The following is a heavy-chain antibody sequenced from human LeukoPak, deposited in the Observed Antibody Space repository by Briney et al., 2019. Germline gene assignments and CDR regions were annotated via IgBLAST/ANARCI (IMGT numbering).Heavy chain of an antibody. CDR3: ARKAYYYDSSGHTEVPWGAFDI. Sequence: GGSLRLSCAASGFTFSSYSMNWVRQAPGKGLEWVSSISSSSSYIYYADSVKGRFTISRDNAKNSLYLQMSSLRAGDTAVYYCARKAYYYDSSGHTEVPWGAFDIWGQGTMVTVSS. CDR1: GFTFSSYS. J-gene: IGHJ3*02. D-gene: IGHD3-22*01. V-gene: IGHV3-21*01. CDR2: ISSSSSYI.